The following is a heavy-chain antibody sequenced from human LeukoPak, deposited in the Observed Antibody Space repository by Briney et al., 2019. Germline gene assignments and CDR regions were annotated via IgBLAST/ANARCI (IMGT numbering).Heavy chain of an antibody. J-gene: IGHJ6*03. CDR3: AKTYSSSRAHYYYYYYMDV. V-gene: IGHV3-23*01. CDR2: ISGSGTNT. D-gene: IGHD6-13*01. CDR1: GFTFSSYA. Sequence: GGSLRLSCAASGFTFSSYAMSWVRQAPGKGLEWVSVISGSGTNTYYADSVKGRFTISRDNSKNTLYLQMNSLRAEDTAVYYCAKTYSSSRAHYYYYYYMDVWGKGTTVTISS.